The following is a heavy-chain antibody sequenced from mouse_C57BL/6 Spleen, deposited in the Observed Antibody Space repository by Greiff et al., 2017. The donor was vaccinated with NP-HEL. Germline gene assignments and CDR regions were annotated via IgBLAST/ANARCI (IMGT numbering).Heavy chain of an antibody. V-gene: IGHV1-59*01. CDR2: IDPSDSYT. Sequence: QVQLKQPGAELVRPGTSVKLSCKASGYTFTSYWMHWVKQRPGQGLEWIGVIDPSDSYTNYNQKFKGKATLTVDTSSSTAYMQLSSLTSEDSAVYYCARANWESYYFDYWGQGTTLTVSS. CDR3: ARANWESYYFDY. CDR1: GYTFTSYW. J-gene: IGHJ2*01. D-gene: IGHD4-1*01.